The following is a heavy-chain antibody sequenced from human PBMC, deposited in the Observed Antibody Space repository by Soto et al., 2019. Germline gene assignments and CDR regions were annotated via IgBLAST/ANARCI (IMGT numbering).Heavy chain of an antibody. CDR3: ARGTTNDSSGYYYVGFDP. V-gene: IGHV4-61*01. J-gene: IGHJ5*02. Sequence: SETLSLTCTVSGGSVSSGSYYWSWIRQPPGTGLEWIGYIYYSGSTNYNPSLKSRVTISVDTSKNQFSLKLSSVTAADTAVYYCARGTTNDSSGYYYVGFDPWGQGTLVTVSS. D-gene: IGHD3-22*01. CDR1: GGSVSSGSYY. CDR2: IYYSGST.